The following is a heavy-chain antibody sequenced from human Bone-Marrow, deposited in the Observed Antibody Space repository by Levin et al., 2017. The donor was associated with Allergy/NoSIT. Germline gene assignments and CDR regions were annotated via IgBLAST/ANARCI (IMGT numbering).Heavy chain of an antibody. V-gene: IGHV4-59*01. CDR3: ARENRYDYVWGSYRPANNWFDP. Sequence: SETLSLTCTVSVGSISSYYWSWIRQPPGKGLEWIGYIYYSGSTNYNPSLKSRVIISVDTSKNQFSLKLSSVTAADTAVYYCARENRYDYVWGSYRPANNWFDPWGQGTLVTVS. CDR2: IYYSGST. J-gene: IGHJ5*02. D-gene: IGHD3-16*02. CDR1: VGSISSYY.